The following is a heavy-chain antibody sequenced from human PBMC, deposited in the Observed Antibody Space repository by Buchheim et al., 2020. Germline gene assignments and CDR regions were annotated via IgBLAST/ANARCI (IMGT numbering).Heavy chain of an antibody. Sequence: QVQLVQSGAEVKKPGASVKVSCKASGYTFTSYDINWVRQATGQGLEWMGWMNPNSGNTGYAQKFQGRVTMTRNTSISTAYMELSSLRSEDTAVYYCARVSVAMTTVTTIFYYYYYGMDVWGQGTT. CDR3: ARVSVAMTTVTTIFYYYYYGMDV. CDR2: MNPNSGNT. D-gene: IGHD4-17*01. V-gene: IGHV1-8*01. J-gene: IGHJ6*02. CDR1: GYTFTSYD.